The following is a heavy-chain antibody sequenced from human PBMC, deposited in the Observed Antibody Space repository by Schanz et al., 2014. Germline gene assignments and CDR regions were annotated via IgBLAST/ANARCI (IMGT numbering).Heavy chain of an antibody. CDR2: ISSGGGST. D-gene: IGHD2-21*02. CDR3: AKDLGVDCGDGCFNWYFDL. J-gene: IGHJ2*01. V-gene: IGHV3-23*04. Sequence: EVQLVQSGGGLVQPGGSLRLSCAASGFSFTTYAMSWVRQAPGKGLEWVSSISSGGGSTYYADSVKGRFTISRDNSKNTLYLQMNSLRPEDTAVYYCAKDLGVDCGDGCFNWYFDLWGRGTLVTVSS. CDR1: GFSFTTYA.